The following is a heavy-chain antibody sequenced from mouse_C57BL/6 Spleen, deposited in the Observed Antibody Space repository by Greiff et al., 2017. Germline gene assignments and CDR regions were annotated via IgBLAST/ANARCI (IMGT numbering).Heavy chain of an antibody. J-gene: IGHJ1*03. D-gene: IGHD2-10*01. CDR1: GFSLTSYG. CDR2: IWGGGST. V-gene: IGHV2-9*01. CDR3: AKRGASYYGNYVGYFDV. Sequence: QVQLQQSGPGLVAPSQSLYITCTVSGFSLTSYGVDWVRQPPGKGLEWLGVIWGGGSTNYNSALMSSLSISKDNSKSQVFLKMNSLQTADTSMYYGAKRGASYYGNYVGYFDVWGTGTTVTVSS.